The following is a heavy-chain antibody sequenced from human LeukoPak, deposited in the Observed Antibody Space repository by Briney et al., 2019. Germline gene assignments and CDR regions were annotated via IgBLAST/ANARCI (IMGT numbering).Heavy chain of an antibody. CDR1: GYTFNNYW. V-gene: IGHV5-51*01. J-gene: IGHJ4*02. Sequence: GESLKISCQGSGYTFNNYWIGWVRQMPGKGLEWMGIIYPGDSDTTYNPSFQGQVTFSADKSISTAYLQWSSLKASDTAMYYCARTGYTSGWYVGSFDYWGQGTLVTVSS. CDR2: IYPGDSDT. CDR3: ARTGYTSGWYVGSFDY. D-gene: IGHD6-19*01.